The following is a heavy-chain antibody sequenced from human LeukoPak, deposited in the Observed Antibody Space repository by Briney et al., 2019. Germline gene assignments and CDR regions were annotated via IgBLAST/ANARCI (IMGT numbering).Heavy chain of an antibody. D-gene: IGHD3-3*01. CDR3: AAQRGASLHDFWSTRLFDP. J-gene: IGHJ5*02. CDR1: GFTFHTSA. V-gene: IGHV1-58*02. Sequence: SVKVSCKASGFTFHTSAMQWVRQARGQRLEWIGWIVLGSGNTVYSHKFHDRVIITRDMSTSTVYMELDSLGSEHTAVYYCAAQRGASLHDFWSTRLFDPWGQGTLVTVSS. CDR2: IVLGSGNT.